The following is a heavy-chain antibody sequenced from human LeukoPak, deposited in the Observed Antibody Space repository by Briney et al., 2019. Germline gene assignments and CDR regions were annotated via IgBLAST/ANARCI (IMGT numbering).Heavy chain of an antibody. Sequence: GGSLRLSCAASGFTLATYAMHWVRQSPGHGLERMAVLWNDRRRKEDADYAKGRFTVSRDNSKNTLDMQMNSLRAEDTAVYYCARGYCTGGNCRPYYYYGMDVWGQGTTVTVSS. D-gene: IGHD2-8*02. CDR1: GFTLATYA. J-gene: IGHJ6*02. CDR2: LWNDRRRK. CDR3: ARGYCTGGNCRPYYYYGMDV. V-gene: IGHV3-33*01.